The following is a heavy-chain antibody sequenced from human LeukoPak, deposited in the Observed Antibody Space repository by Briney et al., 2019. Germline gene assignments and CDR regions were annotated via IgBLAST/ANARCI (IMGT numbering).Heavy chain of an antibody. D-gene: IGHD4-17*01. CDR2: ISAYNGNT. Sequence: ASVKVSCKASGYTFTSYGISWVRQAPGQGLEWMGWISAYNGNTNYAQKLQGRVTMTTDTSTSTAYMELRSLRSDDTAVYYCARDQSYGDYVLIDYWSQGTLVTVSS. J-gene: IGHJ4*02. CDR1: GYTFTSYG. CDR3: ARDQSYGDYVLIDY. V-gene: IGHV1-18*01.